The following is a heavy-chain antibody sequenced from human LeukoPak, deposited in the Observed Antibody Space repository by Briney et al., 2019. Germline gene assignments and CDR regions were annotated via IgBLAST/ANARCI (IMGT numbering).Heavy chain of an antibody. Sequence: GASAKVSCKTSGYTFTDYYMHWVRQAPGQGLEWMGRINPNSGDTNYAQKFLGRVTMTRDTSISTAYMELSSLTSDDTAVYYCASISEVWSGYYTVHHDYWGQGTLVTVSS. V-gene: IGHV1-2*02. J-gene: IGHJ4*02. CDR1: GYTFTDYY. CDR2: INPNSGDT. D-gene: IGHD3-3*01. CDR3: ASISEVWSGYYTVHHDY.